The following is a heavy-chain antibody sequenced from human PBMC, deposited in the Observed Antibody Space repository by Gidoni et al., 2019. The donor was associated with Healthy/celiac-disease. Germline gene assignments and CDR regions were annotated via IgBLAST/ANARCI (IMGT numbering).Heavy chain of an antibody. CDR2: IKQDGSEK. D-gene: IGHD3-10*01. Sequence: EVQLVESGGGLVQPGGSLRLSCAASGFTFSSYWLSWVRQAPGKGLECVANIKQDGSEKYYVDSVKGRFTISRDNAKNSLYLQMNTLRAEDTAVYYCARVTGFPGVWFGHDYWGQGTLVTVSS. V-gene: IGHV3-7*01. CDR1: GFTFSSYW. J-gene: IGHJ4*02. CDR3: ARVTGFPGVWFGHDY.